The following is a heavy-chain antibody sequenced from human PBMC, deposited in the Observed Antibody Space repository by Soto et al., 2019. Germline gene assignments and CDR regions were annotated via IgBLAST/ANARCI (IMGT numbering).Heavy chain of an antibody. CDR1: GYTFTSYG. J-gene: IGHJ5*02. CDR3: ARDDMTTVVTGLGNWFDP. Sequence: QVQLVQSGAEVKKPGASVKVSCKASGYTFTSYGISWVRQAPGQGLEWMGWISAYNGNTNYAQKLQGRVTMTTDTSTSTAYMELRSLRSDDTAVYYCARDDMTTVVTGLGNWFDPWGQGTLVTVSS. CDR2: ISAYNGNT. V-gene: IGHV1-18*01. D-gene: IGHD4-17*01.